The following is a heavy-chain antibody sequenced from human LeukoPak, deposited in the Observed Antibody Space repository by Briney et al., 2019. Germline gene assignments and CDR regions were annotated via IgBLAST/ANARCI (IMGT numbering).Heavy chain of an antibody. CDR2: IIPIFGTA. CDR1: GGTFSSYA. J-gene: IGHJ5*02. CDR3: ARYCSGGSCPFDP. D-gene: IGHD2-15*01. Sequence: SVKVSCKASGGTFSSYAISWVRQAPGQGLEWMGGIIPIFGTANYAQKFQGRVTITADKSTSTAYMELSSLRSEDTAVYYCARYCSGGSCPFDPWGQGTLVTVSS. V-gene: IGHV1-69*06.